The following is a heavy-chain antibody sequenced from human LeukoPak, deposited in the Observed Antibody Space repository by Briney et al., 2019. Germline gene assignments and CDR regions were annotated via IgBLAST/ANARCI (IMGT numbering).Heavy chain of an antibody. CDR3: ASQVDTAMDDAFDI. D-gene: IGHD5-18*01. Sequence: ASVKVSCXASGGTFSSYAISWVRQAHGQGLEWMGGIIPIFGTANYAQKFQGRVTITADESTSTAYMELSSLRSEDTAVYYCASQVDTAMDDAFDIWGQGTMVTVSS. J-gene: IGHJ3*02. CDR1: GGTFSSYA. V-gene: IGHV1-69*13. CDR2: IIPIFGTA.